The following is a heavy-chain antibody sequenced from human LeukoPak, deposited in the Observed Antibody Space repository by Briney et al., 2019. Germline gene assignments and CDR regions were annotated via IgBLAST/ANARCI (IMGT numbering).Heavy chain of an antibody. CDR2: ISYSTYTI. Sequence: PGGSLRLSCAASGFAFSGYSMNWIRQAPGKGLEWVAHISYSTYTIHYADSVKGRFTISRDNANNSLYLQMNSLRAEDKAMYYCARDGDGNFDYWGQGTLVTVSS. CDR3: ARDGDGNFDY. J-gene: IGHJ4*02. V-gene: IGHV3-48*04. CDR1: GFAFSGYS. D-gene: IGHD4-17*01.